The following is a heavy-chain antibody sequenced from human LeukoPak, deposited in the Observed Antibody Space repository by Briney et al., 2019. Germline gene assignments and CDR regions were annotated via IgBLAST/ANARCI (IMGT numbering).Heavy chain of an antibody. Sequence: GESLKISCKGSGFSFTSYWIGWVRHTRGKGLEWSGIIYSGDSDTRYSPSFQGQVTISDDKSTSTAYLQWSSLKASDTAMCDCARRADQQLANYFDYWGQGTLVTVSS. D-gene: IGHD6-6*01. V-gene: IGHV5-51*01. J-gene: IGHJ4*02. CDR1: GFSFTSYW. CDR2: IYSGDSDT. CDR3: ARRADQQLANYFDY.